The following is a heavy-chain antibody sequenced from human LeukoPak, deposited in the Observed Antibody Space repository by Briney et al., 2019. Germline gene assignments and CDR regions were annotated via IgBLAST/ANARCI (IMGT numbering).Heavy chain of an antibody. V-gene: IGHV4-61*02. CDR1: GDSVSSGGYY. Sequence: PSQTLSLTCTVSGDSVSSGGYYWSWLRQPAGKGVEWIGRIYPSGNTNYNPSLKSRVTISMDTSKNQFSLKLSSVTAADTAVYYCARVEATATAYFDSWGQGTLVTVSS. J-gene: IGHJ4*02. CDR3: ARVEATATAYFDS. CDR2: IYPSGNT. D-gene: IGHD5-18*01.